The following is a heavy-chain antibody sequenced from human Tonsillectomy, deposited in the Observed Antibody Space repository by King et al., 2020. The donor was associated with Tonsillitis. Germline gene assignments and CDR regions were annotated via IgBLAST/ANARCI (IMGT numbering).Heavy chain of an antibody. D-gene: IGHD3-22*01. V-gene: IGHV3-23*04. CDR2: ISDSGGST. J-gene: IGHJ3*02. CDR1: GFTFSIYA. CDR3: ANLYYYDSSGNAFDI. Sequence: EQLVQSGGGLVQPGGSLRLSCAASGFTFSIYAMSWVRQAPGKGLEWVSTISDSGGSTYYADSGKGRFTISRDNPKNTLSLQMNSLRAEDTAVYYCANLYYYDSSGNAFDIWGQGTMVTVSS.